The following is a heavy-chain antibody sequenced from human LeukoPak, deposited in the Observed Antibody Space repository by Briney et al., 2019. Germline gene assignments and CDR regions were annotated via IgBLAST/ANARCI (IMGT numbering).Heavy chain of an antibody. CDR2: INHSGST. D-gene: IGHD2-15*01. V-gene: IGHV4-34*01. CDR1: GGSFSGYY. CDR3: ARPGYCSGGSCYQSNWFDP. J-gene: IGHJ5*02. Sequence: SETLSLTCAVYGGSFSGYYWSWIRQPPGKGLEWIGEINHSGSTNYNPSLKSRVTISVDTSKNQFSLKLSSVTAAGTAVYYCARPGYCSGGSCYQSNWFDPWGQGTLVTVSS.